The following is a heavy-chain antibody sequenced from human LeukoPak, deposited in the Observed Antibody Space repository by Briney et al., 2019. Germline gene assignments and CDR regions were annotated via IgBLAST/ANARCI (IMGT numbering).Heavy chain of an antibody. CDR2: IRYDGSNK. CDR3: AKDPDGLRGFLTGYDY. Sequence: PGGSLRLSCAASGFTFSNYGMHWVRQAPGKGLEWVAFIRYDGSNKYFAESVKGRFTISRDNSKTTLYLQMNSLRAEDTALYYCAKDPDGLRGFLTGYDYWGQGTLVTVSS. V-gene: IGHV3-30*02. J-gene: IGHJ4*02. D-gene: IGHD3-9*01. CDR1: GFTFSNYG.